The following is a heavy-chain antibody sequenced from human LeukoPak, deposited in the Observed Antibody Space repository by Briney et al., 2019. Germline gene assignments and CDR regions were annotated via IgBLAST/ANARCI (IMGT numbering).Heavy chain of an antibody. V-gene: IGHV1-18*01. J-gene: IGHJ4*02. CDR2: ISTYNGNT. CDR3: ARGISSGIDY. D-gene: IGHD6-19*01. Sequence: ASVKVSCKSSGYTSSSYGISWMRQAPGQGLEWMGWISTYNGNTNYAQKLQGRVTMTTDTSTSTAYMELRSLRSDDTAVYYCARGISSGIDYWGQGTLVTVSS. CDR1: GYTSSSYG.